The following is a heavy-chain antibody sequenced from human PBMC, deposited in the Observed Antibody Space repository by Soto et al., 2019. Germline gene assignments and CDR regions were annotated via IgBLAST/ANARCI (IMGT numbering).Heavy chain of an antibody. J-gene: IGHJ4*02. CDR2: IKSKTDGGTT. CDR1: GFTFSNAW. V-gene: IGHV3-15*01. CDR3: VRDHLWGMDY. D-gene: IGHD3-16*01. Sequence: EVQLVESGGGLVKPGGSLRLSCAASGFTFSNAWMSWVRQAPGKGLEWVGRIKSKTDGGTTDYAAPVKGRFTISRDNAKNSLYLQMNSLRDEDTAVYYCVRDHLWGMDYWGQGTLVTVSS.